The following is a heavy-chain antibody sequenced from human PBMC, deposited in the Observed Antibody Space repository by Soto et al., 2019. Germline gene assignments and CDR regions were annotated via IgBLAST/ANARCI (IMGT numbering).Heavy chain of an antibody. Sequence: GGSLRLSXAASGSTFSSYAMRWVRQAPGKGLEWVSSISGSGGGTFYADSVKGRFTISRDNSKNTLYLQMNSLRAEDTAVYYCAKATGDWHYLDYWGQGALVTVSS. CDR3: AKATGDWHYLDY. CDR2: ISGSGGGT. D-gene: IGHD2-21*02. CDR1: GSTFSSYA. J-gene: IGHJ4*02. V-gene: IGHV3-23*01.